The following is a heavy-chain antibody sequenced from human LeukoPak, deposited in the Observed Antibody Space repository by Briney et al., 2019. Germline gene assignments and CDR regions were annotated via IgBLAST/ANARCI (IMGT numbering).Heavy chain of an antibody. V-gene: IGHV3-23*01. CDR1: GFTFSSYA. CDR2: ISGSGGST. Sequence: GGSLRLSCAASGFTFSSYAMSWVRRVPGKGLECVSAISGSGGSTYYADSVKGRFTISRDNSKNMLYLQMNSLRAEDTAVYYCAKDTTQMTVTTYDYWGQGTLVTVSS. J-gene: IGHJ4*02. CDR3: AKDTTQMTVTTYDY. D-gene: IGHD4-17*01.